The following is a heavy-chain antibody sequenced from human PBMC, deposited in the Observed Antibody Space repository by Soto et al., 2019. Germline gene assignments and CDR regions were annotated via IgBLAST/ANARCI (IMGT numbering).Heavy chain of an antibody. V-gene: IGHV4-4*02. Sequence: SETLSLTCDVSSVSITSSNWWTWVRQPPGKGLEWLGKISHSGTVNYNATLRSRVTISVDKPKNQLSLKLSSVTAADTAVYYCARHGFLTNGVSIRFDPWGQGTLVTVSS. J-gene: IGHJ5*02. CDR1: SVSITSSNW. CDR3: ARHGFLTNGVSIRFDP. CDR2: ISHSGTV. D-gene: IGHD2-8*01.